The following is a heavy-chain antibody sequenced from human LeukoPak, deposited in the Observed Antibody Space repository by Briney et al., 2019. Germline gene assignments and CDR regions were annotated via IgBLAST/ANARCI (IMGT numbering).Heavy chain of an antibody. Sequence: PGGSLRLSCTASGFTFSSYSMNWVRQAPGKGLEWVSSISSSSSYIYYADSVKGRSTISRDNAKNSLYLQMNSLRAEDTAVYYCARDGRMATTDTEQFDYWGQGTLVTVSP. CDR1: GFTFSSYS. V-gene: IGHV3-21*01. CDR2: ISSSSSYI. CDR3: ARDGRMATTDTEQFDY. J-gene: IGHJ4*02. D-gene: IGHD5-24*01.